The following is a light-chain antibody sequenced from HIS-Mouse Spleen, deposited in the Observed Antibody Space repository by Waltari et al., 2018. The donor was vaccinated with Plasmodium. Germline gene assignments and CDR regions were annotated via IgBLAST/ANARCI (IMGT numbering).Light chain of an antibody. CDR1: QSVSSSY. V-gene: IGKV3-20*01. CDR2: GAS. J-gene: IGKJ4*01. CDR3: QQYGRSPLT. Sequence: CRASQSVSSSYLAWYQQKPGQAPRLLIYGASSRATGIPDRFSGSGSGTDFTLTISRLEPEDFAVYYCQQYGRSPLTFGGGTKVEIK.